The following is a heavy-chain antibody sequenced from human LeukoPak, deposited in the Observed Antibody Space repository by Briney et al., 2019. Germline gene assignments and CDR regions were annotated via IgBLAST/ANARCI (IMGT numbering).Heavy chain of an antibody. Sequence: PGGSLRLSCAASGFTFSTYAMSWVRQAPGRGLEWVAVIGSGGSTYYADSVKGRFTISRDNSKNTLYLEMHSLRAEDTAVYYCAKGAYYDILTGYYKRNYFDYWGQGALVTVSS. D-gene: IGHD3-9*01. CDR2: IGSGGST. V-gene: IGHV3-23*01. CDR1: GFTFSTYA. CDR3: AKGAYYDILTGYYKRNYFDY. J-gene: IGHJ4*02.